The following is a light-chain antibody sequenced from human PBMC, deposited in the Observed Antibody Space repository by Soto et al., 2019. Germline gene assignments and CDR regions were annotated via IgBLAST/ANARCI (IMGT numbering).Light chain of an antibody. J-gene: IGKJ5*01. V-gene: IGKV3-20*01. CDR3: QQYGSSRIT. CDR2: GAS. Sequence: EIGFNQSPCALSLSNGERATLSCRASQSVSSSYLAWYQQKPGQAPRLLIYGASSRATGIPDRFSGSGSGTDFTLTISRLEPEDFAVYYCQQYGSSRITFGQGTRLEIK. CDR1: QSVSSSY.